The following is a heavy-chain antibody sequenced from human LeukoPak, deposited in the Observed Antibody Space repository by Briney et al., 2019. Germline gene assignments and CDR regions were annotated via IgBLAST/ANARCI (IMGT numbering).Heavy chain of an antibody. CDR1: GGSISSSSYY. CDR3: ARAVGSGSFQTYYYYMDV. V-gene: IGHV4-39*07. J-gene: IGHJ6*03. CDR2: IYYSGST. D-gene: IGHD3-10*01. Sequence: SGTLSLTCAVSGGSISSSSYYWSWIRQPPGKGLEWIGSIYYSGSTCYNPSLKSRVTISVDTSKNQFSLKLSSVTAADTAVYYCARAVGSGSFQTYYYYMDVWGKGTTVTISS.